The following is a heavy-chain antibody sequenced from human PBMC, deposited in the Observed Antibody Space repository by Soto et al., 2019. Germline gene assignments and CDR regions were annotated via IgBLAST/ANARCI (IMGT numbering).Heavy chain of an antibody. J-gene: IGHJ6*02. CDR1: GFSFSNYA. CDR2: ISNDGNNK. D-gene: IGHD4-4*01. V-gene: IGHV3-30-3*01. Sequence: QPGGSLRLSCAASGFSFSNYAMYWVRQAPGRGLEWVAVISNDGNNKYYADSVKGRFTISRDNSKNTLYLQMNSLRAEDTAVYYCARDRGMTTVTTVHYYGMDVWGQGTTVTVSS. CDR3: ARDRGMTTVTTVHYYGMDV.